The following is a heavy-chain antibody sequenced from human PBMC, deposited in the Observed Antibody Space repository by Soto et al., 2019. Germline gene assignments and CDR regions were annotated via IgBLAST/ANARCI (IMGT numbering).Heavy chain of an antibody. J-gene: IGHJ3*02. Sequence: PGESLKISCKGSGYSFTSYWIGWVRQMPGKGLEWMGIIYPGDSDTRYSPSFQGQVTISADKSISTAYLQWSSLKASDTAMYYCARQSHSGWYLKIAFDIWGQGTMVTVSS. CDR1: GYSFTSYW. V-gene: IGHV5-51*01. CDR3: ARQSHSGWYLKIAFDI. D-gene: IGHD6-19*01. CDR2: IYPGDSDT.